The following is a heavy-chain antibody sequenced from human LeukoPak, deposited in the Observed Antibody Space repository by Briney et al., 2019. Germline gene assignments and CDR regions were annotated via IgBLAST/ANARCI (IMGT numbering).Heavy chain of an antibody. Sequence: PGGSLRLSCAASGFLINSDVMTWVRQPPGRGLEWVSAISVDGHGSDYANSVKGRFTISRDNAKNIVYLQMNSLTAEDTALYYCARRVGDTPDYWGRGTQVTVSS. CDR1: GFLINSDV. CDR3: ARRVGDTPDY. D-gene: IGHD2-2*02. J-gene: IGHJ4*02. V-gene: IGHV3-23*01. CDR2: ISVDGHGS.